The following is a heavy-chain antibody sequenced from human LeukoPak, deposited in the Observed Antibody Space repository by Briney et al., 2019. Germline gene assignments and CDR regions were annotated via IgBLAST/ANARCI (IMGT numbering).Heavy chain of an antibody. CDR1: GFTFSSYA. V-gene: IGHV3-23*01. D-gene: IGHD1-26*01. Sequence: PGGSLRLSCAASGFTFSSYAMSWVRQAPGKGLEWVSAISGSGGSTYYADSVKGRFTISRDNSKNTLYLQMNSLKTEDTAVYYCTPSGNPSLIDIWGQGTMVTVSS. CDR2: ISGSGGST. J-gene: IGHJ3*02. CDR3: TPSGNPSLIDI.